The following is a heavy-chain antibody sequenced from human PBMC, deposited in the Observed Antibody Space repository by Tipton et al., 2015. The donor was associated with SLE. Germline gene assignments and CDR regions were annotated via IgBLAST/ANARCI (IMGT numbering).Heavy chain of an antibody. Sequence: TLSLTCTVSGGSISSSSYYWGWIRQPPGKGLEWIGYIYYSGSTNYNPSLKSRVTISVDTSKNQFSLKLSSVTAADTAVYYCARIYCSGGSCYPDYWGQGTLVTVSS. CDR2: IYYSGST. CDR1: GGSISSSSYY. D-gene: IGHD2-15*01. V-gene: IGHV4-61*05. CDR3: ARIYCSGGSCYPDY. J-gene: IGHJ4*02.